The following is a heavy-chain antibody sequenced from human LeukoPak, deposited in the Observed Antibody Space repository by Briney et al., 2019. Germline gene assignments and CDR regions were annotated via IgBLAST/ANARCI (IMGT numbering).Heavy chain of an antibody. Sequence: PSETLSLTCSVSGGSISSNMWWGWVRQTPGKGLEWIGEIYHSGSTNYNPSPKSRVTISLDKSKNQFSLKLSSVTAADTAVYYCARDSSMVGTTGAFDIWGQGTMVIVSS. CDR1: GGSISSNMW. D-gene: IGHD1-26*01. CDR3: ARDSSMVGTTGAFDI. V-gene: IGHV4-4*02. CDR2: IYHSGST. J-gene: IGHJ3*02.